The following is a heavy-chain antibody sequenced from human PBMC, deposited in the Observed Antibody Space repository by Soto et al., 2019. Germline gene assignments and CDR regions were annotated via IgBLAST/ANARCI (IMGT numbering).Heavy chain of an antibody. J-gene: IGHJ4*02. V-gene: IGHV1-69*06. D-gene: IGHD1-1*01. CDR2: IIPSFGTA. CDR1: GGTFSSYA. CDR3: ACEEGIRDWDVVAY. Sequence: RASVKVSCKASGGTFSSYAISWVRQAPGQGLEWMGGIIPSFGTANYAQKFQGRVTITADKSTSTAYMELSSLRSDDTAVYYCACEEGIRDWDVVAYWGQGTLVTGSS.